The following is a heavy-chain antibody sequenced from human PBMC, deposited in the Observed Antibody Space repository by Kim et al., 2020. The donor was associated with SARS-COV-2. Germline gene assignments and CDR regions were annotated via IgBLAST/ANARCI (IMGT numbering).Heavy chain of an antibody. V-gene: IGHV1-2*04. Sequence: ASVKVSCKASGYTFTGYYMHWVRQAPGQGLEWMGWINPNSGGTNYAQKFQGWVTMTRDTSISTAYMELSRLRSDDTAVYYCARDQCPTYYGSGNCDAFDIWGQGTMVTVSS. D-gene: IGHD3-10*01. J-gene: IGHJ3*02. CDR3: ARDQCPTYYGSGNCDAFDI. CDR2: INPNSGGT. CDR1: GYTFTGYY.